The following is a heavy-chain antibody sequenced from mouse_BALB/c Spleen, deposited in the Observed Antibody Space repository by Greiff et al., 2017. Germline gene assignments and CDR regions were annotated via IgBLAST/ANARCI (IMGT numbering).Heavy chain of an antibody. Sequence: VKLMESGPGLVQPSQSLSITCTVSGFSLTSYGVHWVRQSPGKGLEWLGVIWSGGSTDYNAAFISRLSISKDNSKSQVFFKMNSLQANDTAIYYCAREENYYGLFAYWGQGTLVTVSA. D-gene: IGHD1-2*01. V-gene: IGHV2-2*02. CDR2: IWSGGST. CDR1: GFSLTSYG. J-gene: IGHJ3*01. CDR3: AREENYYGLFAY.